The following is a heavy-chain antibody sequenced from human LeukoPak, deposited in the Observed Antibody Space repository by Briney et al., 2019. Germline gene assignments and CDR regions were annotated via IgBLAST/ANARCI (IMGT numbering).Heavy chain of an antibody. CDR3: ARDRGYSYEIFDY. Sequence: GGSLRLSCAASGFTFSSYSMNWVRQAPGKGLEWVSYISSSSSTIYYADSVKGRFTISRDNAKNSLYLQMNSLRAEDTAVYYCARDRGYSYEIFDYWGQGTLVTVSS. D-gene: IGHD5-18*01. CDR2: ISSSSSTI. J-gene: IGHJ4*02. V-gene: IGHV3-48*01. CDR1: GFTFSSYS.